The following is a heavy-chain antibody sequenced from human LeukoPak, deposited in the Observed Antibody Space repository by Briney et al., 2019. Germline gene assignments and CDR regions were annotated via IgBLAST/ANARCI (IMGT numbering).Heavy chain of an antibody. Sequence: GGSLRLSCAASGFTFSSYAMSWVRQAPGKGLEWVSAISGSGGSTYYADPVKGRFTISRDNSKNTLYLQMNSLRAEDTAVYYCAKDPFPSYGYYYFDYWGQGTLVTVSS. CDR3: AKDPFPSYGYYYFDY. J-gene: IGHJ4*02. V-gene: IGHV3-23*01. CDR2: ISGSGGST. D-gene: IGHD5-18*01. CDR1: GFTFSSYA.